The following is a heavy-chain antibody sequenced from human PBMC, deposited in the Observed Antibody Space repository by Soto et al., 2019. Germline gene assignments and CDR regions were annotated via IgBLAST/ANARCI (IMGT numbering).Heavy chain of an antibody. D-gene: IGHD3-9*01. CDR3: AKDAALVMIDGGAFDI. CDR2: ISGSGGST. CDR1: GFTFSSYA. Sequence: GGSLRLSCAASGFTFSSYAMSWVRQAPGKGLEWVSAISGSGGSTYYADSVKGRFTISRDNSKNTLYLQMNSLRAEDTAVYYCAKDAALVMIDGGAFDIWGQGTMVTVSS. V-gene: IGHV3-23*01. J-gene: IGHJ3*02.